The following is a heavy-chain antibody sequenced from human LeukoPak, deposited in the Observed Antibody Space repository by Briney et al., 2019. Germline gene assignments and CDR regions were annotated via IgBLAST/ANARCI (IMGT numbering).Heavy chain of an antibody. V-gene: IGHV4-39*01. J-gene: IGHJ3*02. CDR1: GGSISSSSYY. CDR3: ARHDSSGSYPLDELDI. Sequence: PSETLSLTCTVSGGSISSSSYYWGWIRQPPGKGLEWIGSIYYGGNTYYNPSLKSRVTISVDTSKEQFLLRLSYVTDADTSVYFCARHDSSGSYPLDELDIWGQGTMVIVSS. CDR2: IYYGGNT. D-gene: IGHD3-22*01.